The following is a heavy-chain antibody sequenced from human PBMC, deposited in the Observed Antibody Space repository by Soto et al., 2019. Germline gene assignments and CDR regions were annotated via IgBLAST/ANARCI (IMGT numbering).Heavy chain of an antibody. Sequence: TLSLTCTVSGGSISSVFYYWSWIRQHPGKGLEWIGYIYYSGSTYYNPSLKSRVTISVDTSKNQFSLKLSSVTAADTAVYYCARTWGPKWPTGKVWLYFDYWGQGTLVTVSS. CDR3: ARTWGPKWPTGKVWLYFDY. V-gene: IGHV4-31*03. J-gene: IGHJ4*02. CDR2: IYYSGST. CDR1: GGSISSVFYY. D-gene: IGHD2-21*01.